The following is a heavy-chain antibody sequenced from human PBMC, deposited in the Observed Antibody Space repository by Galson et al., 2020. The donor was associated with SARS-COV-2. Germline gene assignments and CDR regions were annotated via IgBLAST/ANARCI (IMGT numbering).Heavy chain of an antibody. Sequence: KISCKASGGTFSSYAISWVRQAPGQGLEWMGGIIPIFGTANYAQKFQGRVTITADESTSTAYMELSSLRSEDTAVYYCARGGVPAAITRPDWFDPWGQGTLVTVSS. V-gene: IGHV1-69*01. CDR1: GGTFSSYA. D-gene: IGHD2-2*01. J-gene: IGHJ5*02. CDR2: IIPIFGTA. CDR3: ARGGVPAAITRPDWFDP.